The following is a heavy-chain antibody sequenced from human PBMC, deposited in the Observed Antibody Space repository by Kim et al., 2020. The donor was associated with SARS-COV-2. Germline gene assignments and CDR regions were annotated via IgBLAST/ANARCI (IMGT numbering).Heavy chain of an antibody. V-gene: IGHV1-69*13. Sequence: SVKVSCKASGGTFSSYAISWVRQAPGQGLEWMGGIIPIFGTANYAQKFQGRVTITADESTSTAYMELSSLRSEDTAVYYCARVSPDDVVVPAAGFLVDQGDYYYGMDVWGQGTTVTVSS. CDR1: GGTFSSYA. CDR3: ARVSPDDVVVPAAGFLVDQGDYYYGMDV. J-gene: IGHJ6*02. CDR2: IIPIFGTA. D-gene: IGHD2-2*01.